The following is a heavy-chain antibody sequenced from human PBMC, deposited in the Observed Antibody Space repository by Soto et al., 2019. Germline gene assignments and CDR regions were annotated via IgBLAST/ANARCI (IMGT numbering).Heavy chain of an antibody. CDR3: TRVPQVTIFGVALKGDIDY. CDR1: GGSISSGAYY. J-gene: IGHJ4*02. V-gene: IGHV4-31*03. CDR2: IYYSGST. Sequence: QVQLQESGPGLVKPSQTLSLTCTVSGGSISSGAYYWSWIRQHPGKGLEWIGYIYYSGSTYYNSSLKRRVTISVDTSQHQVYRKLSSVPAADTAVYYCTRVPQVTIFGVALKGDIDYWGQGPLVTVSS. D-gene: IGHD3-3*01.